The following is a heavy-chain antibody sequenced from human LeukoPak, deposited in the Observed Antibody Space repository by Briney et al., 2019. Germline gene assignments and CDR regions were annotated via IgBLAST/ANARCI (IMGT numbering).Heavy chain of an antibody. CDR3: VRDPDALDF. CDR2: IRSSGSPI. Sequence: GGSLRLSCAASGFTFSSYSMNWVRQAPGKGLEWVSYIRSSGSPIYYADSVRGRFTISRDNAKNSLHLQMNSLRDEDTAVYYCVRDPDALDFWGQGTPVTVSS. V-gene: IGHV3-48*02. CDR1: GFTFSSYS. J-gene: IGHJ4*02.